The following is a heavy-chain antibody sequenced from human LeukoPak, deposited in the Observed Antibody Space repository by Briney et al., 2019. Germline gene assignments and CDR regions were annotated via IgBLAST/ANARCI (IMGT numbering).Heavy chain of an antibody. J-gene: IGHJ4*02. CDR1: GFSFSDAW. D-gene: IGHD2-15*01. CDR2: LKTKTGGETI. V-gene: IGHV3-15*07. Sequence: GGSLRLSCAASGFSFSDAWMNWVRQAPGKGLEWVGRLKTKTGGETIDYAAPVKGRFTISRDVSKNTLYLHMNSLKTEDTATYHCNRDVRSALDDRGQGTLVTVSS. CDR3: NRDVRSALDD.